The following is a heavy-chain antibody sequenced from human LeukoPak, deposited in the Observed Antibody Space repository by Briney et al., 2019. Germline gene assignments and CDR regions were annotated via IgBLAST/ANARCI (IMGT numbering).Heavy chain of an antibody. J-gene: IGHJ4*02. Sequence: SETLSLTCTVSGGSISSYYWSWIRQPPGRGLEWIGYIYYSGSTNYNPSLKSRVTISVDTSKNQFSLKLSSVTAADTAVYYCARGGGYYDSSGYYGPDYWGQGTLVTVSS. CDR2: IYYSGST. CDR3: ARGGGYYDSSGYYGPDY. V-gene: IGHV4-59*01. CDR1: GGSISSYY. D-gene: IGHD3-22*01.